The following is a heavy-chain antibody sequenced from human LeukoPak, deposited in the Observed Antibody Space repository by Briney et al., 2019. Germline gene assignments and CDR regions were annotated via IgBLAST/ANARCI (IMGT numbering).Heavy chain of an antibody. CDR3: ARWEHDSGYFDS. CDR1: GDSVSSYSGA. D-gene: IGHD1-26*01. CDR2: TYYRSQWYN. J-gene: IGHJ4*02. V-gene: IGHV6-1*01. Sequence: SQTLSLTCAISGDSVSSYSGAWNWIRQSPSRGLEWLGRTYYRSQWYNDYSLFVKSRITINPDTSKNQVSLQLYSVTPEDTAVYYCARWEHDSGYFDSWGQGTLVTVSS.